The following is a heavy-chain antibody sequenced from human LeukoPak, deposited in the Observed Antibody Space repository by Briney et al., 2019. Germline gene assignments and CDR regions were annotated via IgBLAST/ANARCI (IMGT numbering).Heavy chain of an antibody. D-gene: IGHD3-9*01. V-gene: IGHV3-21*01. CDR2: ITSGGDYI. CDR3: VRGHYDVLAASYKWTPDY. Sequence: GGSLRLSCAASGFTFNTFNMNWVRQAPGKGLEWVSSITSGGDYIYYADSVKGRFTTSRDNAENSLSLQLNSLRVEDTAVYYCVRGHYDVLAASYKWTPDYWGQGTLVTVSS. CDR1: GFTFNTFN. J-gene: IGHJ4*02.